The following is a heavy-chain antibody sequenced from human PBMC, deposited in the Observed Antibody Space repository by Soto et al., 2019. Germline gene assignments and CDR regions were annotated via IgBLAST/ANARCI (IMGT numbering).Heavy chain of an antibody. D-gene: IGHD5-18*01. J-gene: IGHJ6*02. CDR3: AREGFSYGYGYYYYNGMDV. Sequence: GGSLRLSCAASEFTFSSYLMHWVRQAPGKGLVWVSRINSDGSSTNYADSVKGRFTISRDNAKNTLYLQIDSLRAEDTAVYYCAREGFSYGYGYYYYNGMDVWGQGTTVTVSS. V-gene: IGHV3-74*01. CDR2: INSDGSST. CDR1: EFTFSSYL.